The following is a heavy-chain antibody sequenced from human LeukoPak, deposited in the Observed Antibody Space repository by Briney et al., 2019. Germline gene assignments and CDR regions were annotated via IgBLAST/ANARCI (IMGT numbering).Heavy chain of an antibody. J-gene: IGHJ4*02. CDR2: IRSDGSNK. D-gene: IGHD3-3*01. V-gene: IGHV3-30*02. Sequence: GGSLRLSCAASGFTFSSYGMHWVRQAPGKGLEWVAFIRSDGSNKYYADSVKGRFTISRDNSKNTVYLQMNSLRAEDTAVYYCAKEKGAGKNVGDKEDYDFWSGYLYYFDYWGQGTLVTVSS. CDR1: GFTFSSYG. CDR3: AKEKGAGKNVGDKEDYDFWSGYLYYFDY.